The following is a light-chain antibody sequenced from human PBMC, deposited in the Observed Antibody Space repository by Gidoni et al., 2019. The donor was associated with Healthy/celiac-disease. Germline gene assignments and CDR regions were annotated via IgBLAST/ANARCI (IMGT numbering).Light chain of an antibody. CDR2: YAS. Sequence: DIQMTQSRSSLSASVGDRVTITCQASQDISNYLNWYQQKPGKAPKLLIYYASNLETGVPSRFSGSGSGTDFTFTISSLQPEDIATYSCQQYDNLPPLTFGGGTKVEIK. CDR1: QDISNY. V-gene: IGKV1-33*01. CDR3: QQYDNLPPLT. J-gene: IGKJ4*01.